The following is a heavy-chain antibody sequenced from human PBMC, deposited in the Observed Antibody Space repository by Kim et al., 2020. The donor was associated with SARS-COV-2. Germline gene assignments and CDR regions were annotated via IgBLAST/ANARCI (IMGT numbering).Heavy chain of an antibody. CDR2: INSDGSST. D-gene: IGHD2-21*01. J-gene: IGHJ6*02. CDR1: GFTFSSYW. Sequence: GGSLRLSCAASGFTFSSYWMHWVRQAPGKGLVWVSRINSDGSSTSYADSVKGRFTISRDNAKNTLYLQMNSLRAEDTAVYYCAREYYGGGAPYYYGMDVWGQGTTVTVSS. CDR3: AREYYGGGAPYYYGMDV. V-gene: IGHV3-74*01.